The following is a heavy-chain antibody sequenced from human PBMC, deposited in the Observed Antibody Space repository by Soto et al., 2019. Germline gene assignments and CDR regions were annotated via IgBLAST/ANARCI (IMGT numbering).Heavy chain of an antibody. CDR2: ISGSGGST. CDR3: AKDVFQYGSGSYDY. Sequence: GGSLRLSCAASGFTFSSYAMSWVRQAPGKGLEWVSAISGSGGSTYYADSVKGRFTISRDNSKNTLYLQMNSLRAEDTAVYYCAKDVFQYGSGSYDYWGQGTLVTVYS. V-gene: IGHV3-23*01. D-gene: IGHD3-10*01. CDR1: GFTFSSYA. J-gene: IGHJ4*02.